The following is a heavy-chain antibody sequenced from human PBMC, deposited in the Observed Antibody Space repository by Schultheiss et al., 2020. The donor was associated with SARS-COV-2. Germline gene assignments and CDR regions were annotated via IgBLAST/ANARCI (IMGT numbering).Heavy chain of an antibody. CDR2: ISYDGSNK. V-gene: IGHV3-30*18. CDR1: GFTFSSYG. CDR3: AKVRSQWLVVGSGDY. Sequence: GESLKISCAASGFTFSSYGMHWVRQAPGKGLEWVAVISYDGSNKYYADSVKGRFTISRDNSKNTLYLQMNSLRAEDTAVYYCAKVRSQWLVVGSGDYWGQGTLVTVSS. D-gene: IGHD6-19*01. J-gene: IGHJ4*02.